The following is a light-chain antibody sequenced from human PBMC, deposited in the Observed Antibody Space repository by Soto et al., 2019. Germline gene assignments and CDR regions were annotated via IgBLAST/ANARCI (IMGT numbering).Light chain of an antibody. CDR2: SNN. CDR1: SSNIGSKT. Sequence: QSVLTQPPSASGTPGQRVTISCSGSSSNIGSKTVNWYQQLPGTAPKLLIYSNNQRLSGVPDRFSGSKSGTSASLAISGLQSEDEADYYCAAWDDSLNGVVFGGGTQLTVL. J-gene: IGLJ2*01. CDR3: AAWDDSLNGVV. V-gene: IGLV1-44*01.